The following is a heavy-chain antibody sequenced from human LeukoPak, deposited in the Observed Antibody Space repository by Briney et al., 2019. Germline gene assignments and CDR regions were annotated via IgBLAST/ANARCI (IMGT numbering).Heavy chain of an antibody. V-gene: IGHV4-30-4*01. CDR1: GASIRSGDYY. J-gene: IGHJ3*02. CDR3: ARDCSGGSCYGAFDI. CDR2: IYDSGST. D-gene: IGHD2-15*01. Sequence: PSQTLSLTCTVSGASIRSGDYYWSWIRQPPGKGLAWIGYIYDSGSTYYNPSLKGRITISVDTSENRFSLKLSSVTATDTAVYYCARDCSGGSCYGAFDIWGQGTMVTVSS.